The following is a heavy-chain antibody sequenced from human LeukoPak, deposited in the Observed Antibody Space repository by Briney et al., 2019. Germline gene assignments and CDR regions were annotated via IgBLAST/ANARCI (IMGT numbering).Heavy chain of an antibody. J-gene: IGHJ1*01. CDR2: VYPGDSHT. D-gene: IGHD7-27*01. CDR1: GYTFNTYW. V-gene: IGHV5-51*01. Sequence: GESLTISCKASGYTFNTYWIGWVRQKPGKGLEWMAIVYPGDSHTRYSPSFQGHFTISADNTVTTAYLQWSSLEASDTAVYYCARLSGGSWANTEYFPDWGQGTLVIVSS. CDR3: ARLSGGSWANTEYFPD.